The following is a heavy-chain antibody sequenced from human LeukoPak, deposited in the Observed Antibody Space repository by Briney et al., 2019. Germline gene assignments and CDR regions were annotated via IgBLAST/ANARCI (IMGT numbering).Heavy chain of an antibody. J-gene: IGHJ4*02. Sequence: SETLSLTCTVSGGSISSYYWSWIRQPPGKGLEWIGYIYYSGSTNYNPSLKSRVTISVDTSKNQFSLKLSSVTAADTAVYYCARGGEAAAPFDYWGQGTLVTVSS. CDR1: GGSISSYY. CDR2: IYYSGST. CDR3: ARGGEAAAPFDY. D-gene: IGHD6-13*01. V-gene: IGHV4-59*01.